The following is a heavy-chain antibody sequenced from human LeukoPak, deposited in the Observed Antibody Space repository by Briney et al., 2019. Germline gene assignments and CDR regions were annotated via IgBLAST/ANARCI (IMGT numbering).Heavy chain of an antibody. J-gene: IGHJ4*02. D-gene: IGHD2-15*01. Sequence: SETLSLTCTVSGASINSHYWSWVRQPAGKGLEWIGRIYISGSTNYNSSLQSRVTMSVDTSKNQFSLKLTSVTAADTAVYYCARALNPLPGTYYFDYWGQGTLVSVSS. V-gene: IGHV4-4*07. CDR2: IYISGST. CDR3: ARALNPLPGTYYFDY. CDR1: GASINSHY.